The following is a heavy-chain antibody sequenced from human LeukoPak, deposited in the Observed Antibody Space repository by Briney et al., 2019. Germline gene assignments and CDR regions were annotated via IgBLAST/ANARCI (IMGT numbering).Heavy chain of an antibody. CDR3: ARETYASGWFVY. V-gene: IGHV4-59*01. D-gene: IGHD6-19*01. J-gene: IGHJ4*02. CDR1: GGSLSSYF. CDR2: IYFTGST. Sequence: SETLCLTCTVSGGSLSSYFWSWIRQPPGKGLEWIGYIYFTGSTNYNPSLKSRVTISADTSNNQFSMKLSSVTAADTAVYYCARETYASGWFVYWGQGTLVTVSS.